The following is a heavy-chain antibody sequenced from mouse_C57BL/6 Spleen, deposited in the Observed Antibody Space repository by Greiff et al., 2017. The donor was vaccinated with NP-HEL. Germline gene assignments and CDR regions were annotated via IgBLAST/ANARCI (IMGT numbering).Heavy chain of an antibody. J-gene: IGHJ3*01. V-gene: IGHV5-17*01. CDR1: GFTFSDYG. D-gene: IGHD1-1*01. Sequence: DVQLVESGGGLVKPGGSLKLSCAASGFTFSDYGMHWVRQAPEKGLEWVAYISSGSSTIYYADKVKGRFTISRDNAKNTLFLQMTSLRSEDTAMYYCARTDYGSSKGFAYWGQGTLVTVSA. CDR2: ISSGSSTI. CDR3: ARTDYGSSKGFAY.